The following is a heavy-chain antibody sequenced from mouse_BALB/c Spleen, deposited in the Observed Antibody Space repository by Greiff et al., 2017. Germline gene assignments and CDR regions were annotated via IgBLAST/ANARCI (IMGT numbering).Heavy chain of an antibody. CDR3: TREGYYGSSLDY. J-gene: IGHJ2*01. Sequence: VQLKQSGPGLVQPSQSLSLSCTVSGYSFTSDFVRYLIRQFPGNKLEWTCYISYSGSTSYNPSLKSRISITRDTTKNQFFLQLNSVTTEDTATYYCTREGYYGSSLDYWGQGTTLTVSS. D-gene: IGHD1-1*01. CDR1: GYSFTSDFV. V-gene: IGHV3-2*02. CDR2: ISYSGST.